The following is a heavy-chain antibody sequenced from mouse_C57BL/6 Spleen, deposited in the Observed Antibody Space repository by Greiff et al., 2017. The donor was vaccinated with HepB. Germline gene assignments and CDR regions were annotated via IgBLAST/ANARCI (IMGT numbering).Heavy chain of an antibody. J-gene: IGHJ4*01. CDR2: IDPSDSYT. CDR3: ARLRRDYAMDY. V-gene: IGHV1-69*01. D-gene: IGHD2-12*01. Sequence: VKLQQPGAELVMPGASVKLSCKASGYTFTSYWMHWVKQRPGQGLEWIGEIDPSDSYTNYNQKFKGNSTLTVDKSSSTAYMQLSSLTSEYSAVYYCARLRRDYAMDYWGQGTSVTVSS. CDR1: GYTFTSYW.